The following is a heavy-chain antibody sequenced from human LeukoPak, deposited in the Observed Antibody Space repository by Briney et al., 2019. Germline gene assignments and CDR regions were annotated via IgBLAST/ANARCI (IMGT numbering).Heavy chain of an antibody. CDR3: ARRGGHYDILTGASNSPFDY. Sequence: GGSLRLSWAASGFTFSTYAMSWVRQAAGKGLGWVSAISGSGDSTFYADSVKGRFTISRDDSKNTLYLQMNSLRAEDTAVYYCARRGGHYDILTGASNSPFDYWGQGNLVTVSS. V-gene: IGHV3-23*01. CDR1: GFTFSTYA. CDR2: ISGSGDST. J-gene: IGHJ4*02. D-gene: IGHD3-9*01.